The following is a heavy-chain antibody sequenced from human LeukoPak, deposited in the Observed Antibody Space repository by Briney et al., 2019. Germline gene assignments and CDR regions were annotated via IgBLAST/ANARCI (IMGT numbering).Heavy chain of an antibody. V-gene: IGHV3-53*01. CDR1: EFTVSSNS. CDR2: IYSDNT. D-gene: IGHD4/OR15-4a*01. J-gene: IGHJ4*02. Sequence: GGSLRLSCTVAEFTVSSNSMSWVRQASGKGLEWVSFIYSDNTHYSDSVKGRFTISRDNSKNTLYLQMNSRRAEDTAVYYCARRAGAYSHPYDYWGQGTLVTVSS. CDR3: ARRAGAYSHPYDY.